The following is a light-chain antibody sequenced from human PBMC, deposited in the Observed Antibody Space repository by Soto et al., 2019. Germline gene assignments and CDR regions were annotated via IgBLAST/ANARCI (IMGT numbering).Light chain of an antibody. CDR3: QQYGSSPWT. CDR2: GAS. CDR1: QSVSSSY. J-gene: IGKJ1*01. V-gene: IGKV3-20*01. Sequence: EIVLTQSPDTLSLSPGERATLSCRASQSVSSSYLAWYQHKRGQSPRLLIYGASNRATGIPDRISGRGSGTEFTLTISRLEPEDFEVYYCQQYGSSPWTFGQGTKVDIK.